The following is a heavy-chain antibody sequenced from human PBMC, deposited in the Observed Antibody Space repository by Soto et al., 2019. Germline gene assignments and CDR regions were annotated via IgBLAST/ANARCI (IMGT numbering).Heavy chain of an antibody. J-gene: IGHJ4*02. CDR3: ARASSGYGHFDY. CDR2: IYYSGGT. V-gene: IGHV4-31*03. Sequence: QVQLQESGPGLVKPSQTLSLTCTVSGGSITSGGYYWSWIRQHPGKGLEWIGYIYYSGGTYYNPSLKSRGTISVDTTKNQFSLKLSSVTAADTAVYFCARASSGYGHFDYWGQGTLVTVSS. D-gene: IGHD3-22*01. CDR1: GGSITSGGYY.